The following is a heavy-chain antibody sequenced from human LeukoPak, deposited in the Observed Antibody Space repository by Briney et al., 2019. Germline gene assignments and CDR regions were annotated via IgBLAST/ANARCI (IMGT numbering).Heavy chain of an antibody. J-gene: IGHJ4*02. V-gene: IGHV3-74*01. CDR2: INRDGSST. CDR3: ARGGGYSYGSFDY. CDR1: GFTFSNYW. D-gene: IGHD5-18*01. Sequence: GGSLRLSCAASGFTFSNYWMHWVRQAPGKGLVWVSRINRDGSSTSYADSVKGRFTISRDNAKNTLYLQMNSLRAEDTAVYYCARGGGYSYGSFDYWGQGALVTVSS.